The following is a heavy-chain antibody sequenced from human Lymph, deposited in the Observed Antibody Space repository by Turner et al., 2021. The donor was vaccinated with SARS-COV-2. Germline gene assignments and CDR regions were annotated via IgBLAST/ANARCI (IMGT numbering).Heavy chain of an antibody. D-gene: IGHD1-26*01. J-gene: IGHJ6*02. CDR3: ARAYSGSYYYGMDV. CDR1: GFTFSSYA. V-gene: IGHV3-30-3*01. CDR2: ISYDGSNK. Sequence: QVQLVESGGGVVQPGRSLRLSCAASGFTFSSYAMHWVRQAPGKGLEWVAMISYDGSNKYYADSVKGRFTISRDNSKNTLYLQMNSLRAEDAAVYYCARAYSGSYYYGMDVWGQGTTVTVS.